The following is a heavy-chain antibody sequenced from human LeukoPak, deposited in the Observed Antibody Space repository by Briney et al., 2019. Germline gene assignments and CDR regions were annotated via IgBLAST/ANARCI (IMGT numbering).Heavy chain of an antibody. CDR1: GFTFNTYG. CDR3: ARDPVGGGSYGTDY. V-gene: IGHV3-30*03. Sequence: PGGSLRLSCVASGFTFNTYGMNWVRQAPSKGLEWVAVISHHGSNKYYADSVKGRFTISRDNSKNTLYLQMNSLRAEDTAVYYCARDPVGGGSYGTDYWGQGTLVTVSS. J-gene: IGHJ4*02. D-gene: IGHD5-18*01. CDR2: ISHHGSNK.